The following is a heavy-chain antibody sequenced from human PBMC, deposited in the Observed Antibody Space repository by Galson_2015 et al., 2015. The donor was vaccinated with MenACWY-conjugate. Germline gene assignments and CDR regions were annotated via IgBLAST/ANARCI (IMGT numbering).Heavy chain of an antibody. V-gene: IGHV3-7*01. J-gene: IGHJ3*01. D-gene: IGHD6-19*01. CDR2: IKQDGSGK. CDR3: ARAKEQWLSKTFDL. CDR1: GFTFSNSW. Sequence: SLRLSCATSGFTFSNSWMGWVRQAPGKGLERVANIKQDGSGKYYVDSVKGRFIISRDNAKNSLLLQMDSLRAEDTALYYCARAKEQWLSKTFDLWGQGTMVTVSS.